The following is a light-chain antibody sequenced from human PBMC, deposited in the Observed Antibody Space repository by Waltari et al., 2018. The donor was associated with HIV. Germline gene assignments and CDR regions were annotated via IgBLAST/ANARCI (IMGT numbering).Light chain of an antibody. CDR2: KAS. Sequence: DIQMTQSPSTLSASVGDRVTITCRASQCISRWLAWYQQKPGKAPKLLIYKASSLESGVPSSFSGSGSGTEFTLTISSLQPDDFATYYCQQYNIYWTFGQGTKVEIK. J-gene: IGKJ1*01. V-gene: IGKV1-5*03. CDR3: QQYNIYWT. CDR1: QCISRW.